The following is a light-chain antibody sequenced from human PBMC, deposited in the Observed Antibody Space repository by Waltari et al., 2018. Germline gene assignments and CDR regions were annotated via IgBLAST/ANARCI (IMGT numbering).Light chain of an antibody. CDR3: QQLNSYPIT. Sequence: DIPLTQSPSFLSASVGDRVTITCRASQGISSHLAWYQTKPGQATKLLSYGASPLGSGVPSGFSGGGAGTECTLTISSLQPEDVATYYCQQLNSYPITCGQGTRLEIK. J-gene: IGKJ5*01. CDR1: QGISSH. CDR2: GAS. V-gene: IGKV1-9*01.